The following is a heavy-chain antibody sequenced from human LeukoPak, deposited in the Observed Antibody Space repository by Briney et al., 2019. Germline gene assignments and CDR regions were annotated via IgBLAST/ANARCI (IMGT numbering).Heavy chain of an antibody. Sequence: ASVKVSCKASGGTFSSYDINWGRQATGQGLEWMGWMNPNSGNTGYAQKFQGRVTMTRNTSISTAYMELSSLRSEDTAVYYCARTVSSGWYTGGYYFDYWGQGTLVTVSS. CDR2: MNPNSGNT. J-gene: IGHJ4*02. V-gene: IGHV1-8*02. CDR3: ARTVSSGWYTGGYYFDY. D-gene: IGHD6-19*01. CDR1: GGTFSSYD.